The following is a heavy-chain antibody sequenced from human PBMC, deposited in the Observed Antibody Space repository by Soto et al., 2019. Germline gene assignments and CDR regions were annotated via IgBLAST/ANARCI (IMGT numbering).Heavy chain of an antibody. Sequence: GGSLRLSCAASGFTFSNAWMSWVRQAPGKGLEWVGRIKSKTDGGTTDYAAPVKGRFTISRDDSKNTLYLQMNSLKTDDTAVYYCTTDSNWNDAYFDYWGQGTLVTVSS. CDR2: IKSKTDGGTT. CDR1: GFTFSNAW. CDR3: TTDSNWNDAYFDY. D-gene: IGHD1-20*01. V-gene: IGHV3-15*01. J-gene: IGHJ4*02.